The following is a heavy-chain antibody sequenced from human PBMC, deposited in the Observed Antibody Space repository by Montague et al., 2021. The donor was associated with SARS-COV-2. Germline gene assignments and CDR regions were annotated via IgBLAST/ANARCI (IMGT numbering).Heavy chain of an antibody. D-gene: IGHD3-10*01. CDR3: ARGGYYGSGSLLDS. Sequence: SLRLSCAASGFAFSSYLMNWVRQAPGKGLEWVSSISTLDSYIYYADSVQGRFTISRDDAKNSLFLQLNSPRVEDTAVYYCARGGYYGSGSLLDSWGQGTLVTVSS. V-gene: IGHV3-21*06. CDR2: ISTLDSYI. CDR1: GFAFSSYL. J-gene: IGHJ4*02.